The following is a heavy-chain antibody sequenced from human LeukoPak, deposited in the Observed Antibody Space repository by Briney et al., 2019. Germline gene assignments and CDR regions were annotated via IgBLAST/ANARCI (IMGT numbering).Heavy chain of an antibody. V-gene: IGHV1-2*02. J-gene: IGHJ4*02. Sequence: ASVKVSCKASGYTFSGYYIHWVRQAPGQGFEWMAWINPSNGDTNYAQKFQGRVTMTRDTSINAAYMELTRLVSDDTAVYYCARVGSSGWYVHPTLDYWGQGTLVTVSS. D-gene: IGHD6-19*01. CDR1: GYTFSGYY. CDR3: ARVGSSGWYVHPTLDY. CDR2: INPSNGDT.